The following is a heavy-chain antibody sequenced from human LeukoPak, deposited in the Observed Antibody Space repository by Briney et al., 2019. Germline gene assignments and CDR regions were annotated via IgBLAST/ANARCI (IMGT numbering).Heavy chain of an antibody. CDR1: GSTFTSYG. V-gene: IGHV1-18*01. CDR3: ARDRVRYFDRPFGGDY. J-gene: IGHJ4*02. CDR2: ISAYNGNK. D-gene: IGHD3-9*01. Sequence: GASVKLSFKSSGSTFTSYGISWVRQAPGQGLEWMGWISAYNGNKNYAQKLQGRVTMTTDTSTSIPYMELRSLRSDDTAVYYCARDRVRYFDRPFGGDYWGQGTLVTVSS.